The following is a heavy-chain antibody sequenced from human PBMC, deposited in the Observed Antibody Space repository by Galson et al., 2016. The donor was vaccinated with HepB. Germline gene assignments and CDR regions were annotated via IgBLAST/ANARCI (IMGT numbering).Heavy chain of an antibody. V-gene: IGHV4-30-2*01. CDR3: ARGFGEDYFDS. CDR2: IHRSGSS. J-gene: IGHJ4*02. CDR1: GDSMRNGAYS. D-gene: IGHD3-10*01. Sequence: TLSLTCTVSGDSMRNGAYSWSWIRQPPGKDLEWIGYIHRSGSSFNNPSLKSRVTMSIDGSNNQVSLKMTSVTAADTAVYYCARGFGEDYFDSWGRGTLVTVSS.